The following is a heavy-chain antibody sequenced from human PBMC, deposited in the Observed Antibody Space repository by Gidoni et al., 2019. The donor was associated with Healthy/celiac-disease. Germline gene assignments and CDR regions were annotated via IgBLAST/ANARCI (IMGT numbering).Heavy chain of an antibody. CDR1: GGSNSSGGYY. Sequence: QVQLQESGPGLVKPSQDLSTTCTVDGGSNSSGGYYWSWIRQHPGKGLEWIGYIYYSGSTYYHPSLKSRVTISVDTSKNQFSLKLSSVTAADTAVYYCARVQYYYYGMDVWGQGTTVTVSS. CDR3: ARVQYYYYGMDV. CDR2: IYYSGST. V-gene: IGHV4-31*03. J-gene: IGHJ6*02.